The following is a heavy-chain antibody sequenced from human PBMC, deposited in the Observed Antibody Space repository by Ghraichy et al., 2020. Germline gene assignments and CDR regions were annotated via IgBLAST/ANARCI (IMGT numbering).Heavy chain of an antibody. CDR2: IKSKTDAGTT. V-gene: IGHV3-15*01. CDR3: TTDGRYGWYFRPIDY. Sequence: GGSLRLSCAASGFTFSNAWMTWVRQAPGKGLEWIGCIKSKTDAGTTDYAAPVKGRFTISRDDSKNTLYLQMNSLETEDTAVYYCTTDGRYGWYFRPIDYWGQGTLVTVSS. D-gene: IGHD6-19*01. J-gene: IGHJ4*02. CDR1: GFTFSNAW.